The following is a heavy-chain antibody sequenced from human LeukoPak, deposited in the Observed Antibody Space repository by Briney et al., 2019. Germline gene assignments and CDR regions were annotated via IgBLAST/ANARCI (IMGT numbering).Heavy chain of an antibody. V-gene: IGHV1-18*01. CDR3: ARAIVVVPAAAGMDV. CDR2: ISAYNGNT. J-gene: IGHJ6*02. D-gene: IGHD2-2*01. CDR1: GYTFTSYG. Sequence: ASVKVSCKASGYTFTSYGISWVRPAPGQGLEWMGWISAYNGNTNYAQKLQGRVTMTTDTSTSTAYMELRSLRSDDTAVYYCARAIVVVPAAAGMDVWGQGTTVTVSS.